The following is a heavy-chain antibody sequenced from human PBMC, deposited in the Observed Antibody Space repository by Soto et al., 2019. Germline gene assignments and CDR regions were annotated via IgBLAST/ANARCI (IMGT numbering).Heavy chain of an antibody. CDR3: ARVGSSSSGTDP. D-gene: IGHD6-6*01. CDR1: GYTFTSYD. CDR2: MNPNSGNT. Sequence: ASVKVSCKASGYTFTSYDINWVRQATGQGLEWMGWMNPNSGNTGYAQKFQGRVTMTRNTSISTAYMELSSLRSEDTAVYYCARVGSSSSGTDPWGQGTLVTVSS. J-gene: IGHJ5*02. V-gene: IGHV1-8*01.